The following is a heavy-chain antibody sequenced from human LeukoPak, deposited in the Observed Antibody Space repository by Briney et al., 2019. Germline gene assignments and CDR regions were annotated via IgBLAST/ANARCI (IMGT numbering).Heavy chain of an antibody. Sequence: ASVKVSCKASGYTFTGYYMHWVRQAPGQGLEWMGWINPNSGGTNYAQKFQGRATMTRDTSISTAYMELSRLRSDDTAVYYCARPGLYNALSWFDPWGQGTLVTVSS. D-gene: IGHD1-14*01. CDR1: GYTFTGYY. J-gene: IGHJ5*02. V-gene: IGHV1-2*02. CDR3: ARPGLYNALSWFDP. CDR2: INPNSGGT.